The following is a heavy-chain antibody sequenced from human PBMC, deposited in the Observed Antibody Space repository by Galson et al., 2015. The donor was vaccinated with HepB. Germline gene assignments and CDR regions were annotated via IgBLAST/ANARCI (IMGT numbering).Heavy chain of an antibody. D-gene: IGHD2-21*02. V-gene: IGHV3-30*04. CDR1: GFTFSNYA. Sequence: SLRLSCAASGFTFSNYAVHWVRQAPGKGLEWVAVTSFDGSYQDYADAVKGRFTISRDNSKNTLYLQMNSLRGDDTAMYYCARDQGQYCRGDYPLGYWGQGTLVTVSS. CDR3: ARDQGQYCRGDYPLGY. CDR2: TSFDGSYQ. J-gene: IGHJ4*02.